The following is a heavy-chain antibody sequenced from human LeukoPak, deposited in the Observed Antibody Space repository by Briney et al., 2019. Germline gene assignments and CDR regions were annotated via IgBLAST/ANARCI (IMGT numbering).Heavy chain of an antibody. D-gene: IGHD3-22*01. CDR2: IKQDGSEK. CDR3: ARDGRSPYYYDSSGFDY. V-gene: IGHV3-7*01. CDR1: GFTFSSYW. J-gene: IGHJ4*02. Sequence: PGGXLRLSCAASGFTFSSYWMSWVRQAPGKGLEWVANIKQDGSEKYYVDSVKGRFTISRDNAKNSLYLQMNSLRAEDTAVYYCARDGRSPYYYDSSGFDYWGQGTLVTVSS.